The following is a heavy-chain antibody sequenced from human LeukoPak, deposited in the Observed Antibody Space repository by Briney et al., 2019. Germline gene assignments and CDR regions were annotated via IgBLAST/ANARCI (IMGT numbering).Heavy chain of an antibody. J-gene: IGHJ5*02. CDR1: GYTFTSYG. CDR2: ISAYNGNT. CDR3: ARSEEGYCSSTSCYPWFDP. V-gene: IGHV1-18*01. Sequence: ASVKVSCKASGYTFTSYGISWVRQAPGQGLEWMGWISAYNGNTNYVQKLQGRVTMTTDTSTSTAYMELRSLRSDDTAVYYCARSEEGYCSSTSCYPWFDPWGQGTLVTVSS. D-gene: IGHD2-2*01.